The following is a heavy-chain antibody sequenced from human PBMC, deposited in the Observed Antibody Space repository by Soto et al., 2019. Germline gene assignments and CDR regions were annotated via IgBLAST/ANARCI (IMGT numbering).Heavy chain of an antibody. D-gene: IGHD2-15*01. J-gene: IGHJ5*02. CDR3: ARTVVVVAATNPEHNWFDP. CDR1: GGSISSYY. V-gene: IGHV4-59*01. CDR2: IYYSGST. Sequence: SATLSLTCTVSGGSISSYYWSWIRQPPGKGLEWIGYIYYSGSTNYNPSLKSRVTISVDTSKNQFSLKLSSVTAADTAVYYCARTVVVVAATNPEHNWFDPWGQGTLVTVSS.